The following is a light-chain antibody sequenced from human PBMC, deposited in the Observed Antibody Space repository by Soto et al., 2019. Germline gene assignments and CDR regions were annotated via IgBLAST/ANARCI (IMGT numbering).Light chain of an antibody. CDR2: DAS. V-gene: IGKV3-11*01. CDR1: QSVSSY. Sequence: EIVLTQSPATLSLSTGERATLSCRASQSVSSYLAWYQQKPGQAPRLLIYDASNRATGIPARFSGSGSGPDFTLSISSLEPEEFAVYYCQQRSNWPPYTFGQGTKLVIK. CDR3: QQRSNWPPYT. J-gene: IGKJ2*01.